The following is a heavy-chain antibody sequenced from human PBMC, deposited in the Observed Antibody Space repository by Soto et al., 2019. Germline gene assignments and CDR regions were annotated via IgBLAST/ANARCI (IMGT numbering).Heavy chain of an antibody. V-gene: IGHV3-49*04. CDR2: IRSKAYGGTT. CDR1: GFTFGDYA. D-gene: IGHD1-26*01. Sequence: GGSLRLSCTASGFTFGDYAMSWVRQAPGKGLEWVGFIRSKAYGGTTEYAASVKGRFTISRDDSKSIAYLQMNSLKTEDTAVYYCTRELVGATPRNYYYMDVWGKGTTVTVSS. CDR3: TRELVGATPRNYYYMDV. J-gene: IGHJ6*03.